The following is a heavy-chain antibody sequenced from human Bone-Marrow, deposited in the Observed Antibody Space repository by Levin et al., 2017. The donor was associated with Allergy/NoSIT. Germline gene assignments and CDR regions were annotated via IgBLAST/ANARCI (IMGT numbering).Heavy chain of an antibody. CDR1: GYNFPSYW. J-gene: IGHJ4*02. CDR2: IYPADSAT. CDR3: ARGRYYGANFIEY. Sequence: GESLKISCKGSGYNFPSYWIAWVRQMPGEGLEWMGIIYPADSATRYSPSFQGQVTISADKSIRTAYLQWSSLKTSDTAIYFCARGRYYGANFIEYWGQGTLVTVSS. D-gene: IGHD4-23*01. V-gene: IGHV5-51*01.